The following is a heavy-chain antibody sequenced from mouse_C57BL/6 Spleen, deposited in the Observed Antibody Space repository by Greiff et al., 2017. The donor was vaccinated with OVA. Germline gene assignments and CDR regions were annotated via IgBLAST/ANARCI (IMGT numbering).Heavy chain of an antibody. CDR3: AREGYSLDY. CDR2: INYDGSST. J-gene: IGHJ2*01. D-gene: IGHD2-12*01. Sequence: EVQLVESEGGLVQPGRSMKLSCTASGFTFSDYYMAWVRQVPEKGLEWVANINYDGSSTYYLDSLKSRFIISRDNAKNILYLQMSSLKSEDTATYYCAREGYSLDYWGQGTTLTVSS. V-gene: IGHV5-16*01. CDR1: GFTFSDYY.